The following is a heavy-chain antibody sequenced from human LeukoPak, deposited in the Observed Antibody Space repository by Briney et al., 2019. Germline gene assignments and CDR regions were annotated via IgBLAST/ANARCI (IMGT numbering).Heavy chain of an antibody. V-gene: IGHV3-13*04. D-gene: IGHD3-16*01. J-gene: IGHJ3*02. CDR3: ARTSRVTSVMDI. CDR2: IDTAGNT. Sequence: PGGSLRLSCAASGFIFSTYDMHWVRQATGKGLEWVSAIDTAGNTFYPGSVRGRFTISRENAKNSLYLQMNNVRAGDTAVYYCARTSRVTSVMDIWGQGTMVTVPS. CDR1: GFIFSTYD.